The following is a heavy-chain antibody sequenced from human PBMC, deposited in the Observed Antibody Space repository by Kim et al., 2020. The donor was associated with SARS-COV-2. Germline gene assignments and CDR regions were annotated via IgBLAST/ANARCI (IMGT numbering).Heavy chain of an antibody. V-gene: IGHV3-21*01. J-gene: IGHJ6*02. CDR2: ISSSSSYI. CDR3: ATAYWGSTSCYAPSCYYYYGMDV. D-gene: IGHD2-2*01. CDR1: GFTFSSYS. Sequence: GGSLRLSCAASGFTFSSYSMNWVRQAPGKGLEWVSSISSSSSYIYYADSVKGRFTISRDNAKNSLYLQMNSLRAEDTAVYYCATAYWGSTSCYAPSCYYYYGMDVWGQGTTVTVSS.